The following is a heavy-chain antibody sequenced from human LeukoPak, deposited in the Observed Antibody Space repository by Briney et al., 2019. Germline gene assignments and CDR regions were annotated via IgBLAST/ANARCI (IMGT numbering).Heavy chain of an antibody. V-gene: IGHV3-30*18. D-gene: IGHD6-19*01. J-gene: IGHJ4*02. Sequence: GGSLRLSCRASGFTFSNYAINWVRQAPGKGLEWVAAISYDGIDIAYADPVRGRFTISRDNSKNTLYLQMNSLRAEDTAVYYCAKDGSAYSSGWYGYWGQGTLVTVSS. CDR3: AKDGSAYSSGWYGY. CDR1: GFTFSNYA. CDR2: ISYDGIDI.